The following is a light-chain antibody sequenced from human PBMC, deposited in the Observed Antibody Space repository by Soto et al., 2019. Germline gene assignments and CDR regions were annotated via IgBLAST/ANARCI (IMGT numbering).Light chain of an antibody. V-gene: IGLV2-23*01. CDR1: SSDVGSYNL. Sequence: QSALTQPASVSGSPGQSITISCTGTSSDVGSYNLVSWYQQHPGKAPKLMIYEGSKRPSGISNRFSGTKSGNTAYLTISGLQAEDEADYYCCSYAFNSQYVFGTGTKQTVL. CDR2: EGS. CDR3: CSYAFNSQYV. J-gene: IGLJ1*01.